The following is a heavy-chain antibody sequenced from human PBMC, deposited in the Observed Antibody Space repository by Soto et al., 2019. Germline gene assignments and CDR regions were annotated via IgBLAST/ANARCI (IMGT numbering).Heavy chain of an antibody. CDR1: GGSISSYY. D-gene: IGHD3-10*01. CDR3: ARDGYYYGSGSYYRVPYYYYGMDV. Sequence: SETLSLTCTVSGGSISSYYWSWIRQPPGKGLEWIGYIYYSGSTNYNPSLKSRVTISVDTSKNQFSLKLSSVTAADTAVYYCARDGYYYGSGSYYRVPYYYYGMDVWGQGTTVTVSS. V-gene: IGHV4-59*01. CDR2: IYYSGST. J-gene: IGHJ6*02.